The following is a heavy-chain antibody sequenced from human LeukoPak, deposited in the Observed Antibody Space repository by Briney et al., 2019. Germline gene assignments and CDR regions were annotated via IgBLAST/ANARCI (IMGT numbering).Heavy chain of an antibody. CDR3: AREYRSYYGPGSYYNPPLFC. J-gene: IGHJ4*02. CDR2: INPNSGGT. D-gene: IGHD3-10*01. V-gene: IGHV1-2*02. CDR1: GDTFTGYY. Sequence: VKVSCKASGDTFTGYYMHWVRQAPGQGLEWMGWINPNSGGTNYAQKFQGRVTMTRDTSISTAYMELSRLRSDDTAVYYCAREYRSYYGPGSYYNPPLFCWGQGTLVTVSS.